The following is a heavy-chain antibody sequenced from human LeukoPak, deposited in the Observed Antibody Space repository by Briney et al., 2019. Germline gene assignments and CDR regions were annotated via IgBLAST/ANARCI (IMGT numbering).Heavy chain of an antibody. CDR2: IYYSGST. D-gene: IGHD1-26*01. CDR1: GGSISSYY. Sequence: SETLSLTCTVSGGSISSYYWSWIRQPPGKGLEWIGYIYYSGSTTYNPSLKSRVTISVDTSKNQFSLKLSSVTTADTAVYYCASGSYAYYYMDVWGKGTTVTVSS. CDR3: ASGSYAYYYMDV. V-gene: IGHV4-59*01. J-gene: IGHJ6*03.